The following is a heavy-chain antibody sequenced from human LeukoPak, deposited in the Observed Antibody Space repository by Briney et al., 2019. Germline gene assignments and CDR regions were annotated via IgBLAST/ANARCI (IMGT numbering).Heavy chain of an antibody. Sequence: GGSLRLSCAAAGLTFRNYGMHWVRQAPGKGLVWVAIISYDGSNKYYADSVRGRFTISKDNSQNTLYLQMNSLRAEDTAVYYCASHRGDYATGYFDYWGQGTLVTVSS. CDR3: ASHRGDYATGYFDY. D-gene: IGHD1-1*01. V-gene: IGHV3-30*03. CDR2: ISYDGSNK. J-gene: IGHJ4*02. CDR1: GLTFRNYG.